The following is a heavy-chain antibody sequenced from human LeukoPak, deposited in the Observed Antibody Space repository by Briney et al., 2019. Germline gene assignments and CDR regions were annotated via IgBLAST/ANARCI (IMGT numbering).Heavy chain of an antibody. CDR3: ARVPVASDGTCFDS. Sequence: GGSLRLSCAASGFTFSRNNMNWVRQAPGKGLEWISYISFSSDMIYFADSVKGRFTISRDNAKNSLYLQMNSLRAEDTAVYYCARVPVASDGTCFDSWGQGTLVIVSS. CDR2: ISFSSDMI. V-gene: IGHV3-48*04. D-gene: IGHD6-13*01. CDR1: GFTFSRNN. J-gene: IGHJ4*02.